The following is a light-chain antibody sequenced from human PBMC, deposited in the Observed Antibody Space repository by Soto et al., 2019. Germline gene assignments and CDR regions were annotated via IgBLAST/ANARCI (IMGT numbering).Light chain of an antibody. Sequence: DIQMTQSPSTLSGSVGERATITCRASQTVSSRLAWYQQKPGKAPKLLIYKASTLKSGVPSRFSGSGSGTEFTLTISSLQPDDFATYYCQHYNSYSEAFGQGTKVDIK. CDR2: KAS. CDR3: QHYNSYSEA. V-gene: IGKV1-5*03. CDR1: QTVSSR. J-gene: IGKJ1*01.